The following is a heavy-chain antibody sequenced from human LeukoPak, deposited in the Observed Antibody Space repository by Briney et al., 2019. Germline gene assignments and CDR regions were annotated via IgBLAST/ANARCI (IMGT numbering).Heavy chain of an antibody. V-gene: IGHV3-15*01. CDR2: IKSKTDGGTT. Sequence: GGSLRLSCAASRFIFSNAWMSWVRQAPGKGLEWVGHIKSKTDGGTTDYAAPVKGRFTISRDDSKDTLYPQMNSLKTEDTAVYYCTTDRYCTSTTCVDYWGQGTLVTVSS. CDR1: RFIFSNAW. D-gene: IGHD2-2*01. J-gene: IGHJ4*02. CDR3: TTDRYCTSTTCVDY.